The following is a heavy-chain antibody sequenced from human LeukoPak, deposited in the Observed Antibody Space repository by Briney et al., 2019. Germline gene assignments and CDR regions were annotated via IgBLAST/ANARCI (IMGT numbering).Heavy chain of an antibody. J-gene: IGHJ4*02. CDR2: ISGSGDST. CDR1: GFSFSNYA. CDR3: ANRDGHNNRHIDH. V-gene: IGHV3-23*01. Sequence: GGSLRLSCAASGFSFSNYAMIWVRQPPGKGLDWVSGISGSGDSTYYADSVKGRFTISRDNSKNTLYLQINTLRAEDTAVYYCANRDGHNNRHIDHWGQGTLVTVSS. D-gene: IGHD5-24*01.